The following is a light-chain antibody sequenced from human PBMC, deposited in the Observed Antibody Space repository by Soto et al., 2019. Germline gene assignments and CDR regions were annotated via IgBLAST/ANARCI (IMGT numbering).Light chain of an antibody. V-gene: IGKV3-20*01. CDR2: GAS. Sequence: EIVLTQFPGTLSLSPGEXATLSCRASQSVSSNYLAWYQQRPGQPPNLLIFGASNRAPGIPDRFSGSGSGTDFTLTISRLEPEDFAVYYCQQYGSSIKTFGQGTKVDIK. J-gene: IGKJ1*01. CDR3: QQYGSSIKT. CDR1: QSVSSNY.